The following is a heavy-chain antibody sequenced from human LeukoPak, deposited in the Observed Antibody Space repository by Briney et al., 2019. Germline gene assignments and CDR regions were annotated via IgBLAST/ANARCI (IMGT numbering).Heavy chain of an antibody. V-gene: IGHV4-38-2*02. CDR2: IYHSGST. CDR1: GYSISSGYY. Sequence: PSETLSLTCTVSGYSISSGYYWGWIRQPPGEGLEWIGSIYHSGSTYYNPFPKSRVTISVDTSKNQFSLKLSSVTAADTAVYYCARVGRYYYMDVWGKGTTVTVSS. D-gene: IGHD2-15*01. CDR3: ARVGRYYYMDV. J-gene: IGHJ6*03.